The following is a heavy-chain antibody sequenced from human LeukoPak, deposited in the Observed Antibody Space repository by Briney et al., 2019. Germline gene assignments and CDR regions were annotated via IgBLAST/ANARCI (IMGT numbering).Heavy chain of an antibody. CDR2: IWYDGSNK. D-gene: IGHD3-3*01. CDR1: GFTFSSYS. J-gene: IGHJ4*02. CDR3: ARVPTEWGIGYFDY. Sequence: PGGSLRLSCAASGFTFSSYSMNWVRQAPRKGLEWVPVIWYDGSNKYYADSVKGRFTISRDNSKNTLYLQMNSLRAEDTAVYYCARVPTEWGIGYFDYWGQGTLVTVSS. V-gene: IGHV3-33*08.